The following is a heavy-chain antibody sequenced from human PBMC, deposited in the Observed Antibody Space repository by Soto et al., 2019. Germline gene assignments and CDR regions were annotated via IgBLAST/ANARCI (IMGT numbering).Heavy chain of an antibody. Sequence: GGSLRLSCAASGFTFSDAWMSWVRQAPGKGLEWVGRIKSKTEAATRDFAAPVKGRFAISRDDSKNTVFLQMNSLKIEDSGVYYCASGTGKSDFDYWGQGTLVTVSS. J-gene: IGHJ4*02. CDR1: GFTFSDAW. D-gene: IGHD2-2*01. CDR2: IKSKTEAATR. CDR3: ASGTGKSDFDY. V-gene: IGHV3-15*01.